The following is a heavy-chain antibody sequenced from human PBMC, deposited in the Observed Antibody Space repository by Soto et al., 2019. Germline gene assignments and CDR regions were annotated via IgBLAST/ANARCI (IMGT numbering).Heavy chain of an antibody. Sequence: TLCLRCTVSGVSISICDDYWSWIRQPPGKGREWIGYIFYSGSTYYTPSLQSRVTISVDTSKNQFSLKLSSVTAADTAVYYCAHYFNGRAFDIWGQGTMVT. J-gene: IGHJ3*02. CDR2: IFYSGST. V-gene: IGHV4-30-4*01. D-gene: IGHD3-10*01. CDR1: GVSISICDDY. CDR3: AHYFNGRAFDI.